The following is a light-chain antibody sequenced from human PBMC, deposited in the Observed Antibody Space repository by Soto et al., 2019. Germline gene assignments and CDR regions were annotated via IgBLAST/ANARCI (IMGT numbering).Light chain of an antibody. V-gene: IGLV1-40*01. CDR1: SSNIGAGYD. CDR3: QSYDSSWRV. J-gene: IGLJ3*02. CDR2: GNS. Sequence: SVLTQPPSVSGAPGQRVTISCTGSSSNIGAGYDVHWYQQLPGTAPKLLIYGNSNRPSGVPDRFSGSKSGTSASLAITGLQAEDEADYYCQSYDSSWRVFGGGTKLTVL.